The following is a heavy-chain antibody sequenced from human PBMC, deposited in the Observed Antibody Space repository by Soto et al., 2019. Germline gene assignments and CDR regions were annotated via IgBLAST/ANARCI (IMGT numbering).Heavy chain of an antibody. CDR2: IWYDGSNK. CDR1: GFTFSSYG. CDR3: ARDPKPYSGYQPNCLDY. J-gene: IGHJ4*01. D-gene: IGHD5-12*01. V-gene: IGHV3-33*01. Sequence: PGGSLRLSCAASGFTFSSYGMHWVRQAPGKGLEWVAVIWYDGSNKYYAGSVKGRFTISRDNSKNTRYLQIDGLRAEDTAVYYCARDPKPYSGYQPNCLDYWGHGTLVTVSS.